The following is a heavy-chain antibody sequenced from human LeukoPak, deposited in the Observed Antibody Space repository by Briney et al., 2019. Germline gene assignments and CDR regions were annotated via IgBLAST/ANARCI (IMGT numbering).Heavy chain of an antibody. J-gene: IGHJ4*02. Sequence: PSETLSLTCAVYGGSFSGYYWSWIRQPPGKGLEWIGEINHSGSTNYNPSLKSRVTISVDTSKNQFSLKLSSVTAADTAVYYCARGWQQIDYWGQGTLVTVSS. CDR3: ARGWQQIDY. D-gene: IGHD6-13*01. CDR2: INHSGST. V-gene: IGHV4-34*01. CDR1: GGSFSGYY.